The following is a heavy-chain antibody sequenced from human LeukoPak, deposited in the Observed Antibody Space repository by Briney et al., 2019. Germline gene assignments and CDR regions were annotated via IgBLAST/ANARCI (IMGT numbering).Heavy chain of an antibody. D-gene: IGHD3-16*01. CDR1: EFSFSSHS. V-gene: IGHV3-21*01. Sequence: KSGGSLRLSCAASEFSFSSHSMNWVRQAPGKGLEWVSTINSSGDYTCYADSVKGRFIISRDNAKSSLYLQMNSLRAEDTAVYYCARDGMITAYAFDIWGQGTMVTVSS. J-gene: IGHJ3*02. CDR2: INSSGDYT. CDR3: ARDGMITAYAFDI.